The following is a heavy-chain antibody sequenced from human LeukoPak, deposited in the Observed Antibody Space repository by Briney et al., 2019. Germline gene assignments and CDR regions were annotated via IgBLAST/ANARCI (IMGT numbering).Heavy chain of an antibody. D-gene: IGHD3-3*01. CDR1: GYTFSSYW. V-gene: IGHV5-51*01. Sequence: GESPRISCKGSGYTFSSYWIGWVRQMPGKGLEWMGIIYPGDSDTRYSPSLQGQVTISVDTSIGTAYLQWSSLKASDTAIYYCARQNDFRLDYWGQGTLVTVSS. CDR3: ARQNDFRLDY. CDR2: IYPGDSDT. J-gene: IGHJ4*02.